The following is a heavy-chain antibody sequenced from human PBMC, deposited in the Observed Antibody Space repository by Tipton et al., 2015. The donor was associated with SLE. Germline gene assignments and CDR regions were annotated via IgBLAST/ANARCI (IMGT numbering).Heavy chain of an antibody. CDR2: ISGNGGRT. V-gene: IGHV3-23*01. CDR1: GDSISSSNYY. J-gene: IGHJ6*02. CDR3: VSTFYGMDV. D-gene: IGHD2/OR15-2a*01. Sequence: TLSLTCTVSGDSISSSNYYWGWIRQAPGKGLEWVSGISGNGGRTFFVDSVKGRFSISRDNAKNTLYLQMNSLRADDTAVYYCVSTFYGMDVWGQGTTVTVSS.